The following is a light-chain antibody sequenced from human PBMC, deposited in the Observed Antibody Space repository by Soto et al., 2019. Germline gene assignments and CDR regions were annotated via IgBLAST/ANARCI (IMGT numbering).Light chain of an antibody. CDR2: DAS. V-gene: IGKV3-11*01. Sequence: EIVLTQSPATLSLSPGERDPLSCRASQSVSSYLAWYQQKPGQAPRLLISDASRRATGIPARFSGSGSATDFTVTISSLEPEDFAVYYWQQRVYTFSQGTKLEIK. CDR3: QQRVYT. J-gene: IGKJ2*01. CDR1: QSVSSY.